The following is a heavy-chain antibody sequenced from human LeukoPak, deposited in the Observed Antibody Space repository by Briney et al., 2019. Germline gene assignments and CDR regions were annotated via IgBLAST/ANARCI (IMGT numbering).Heavy chain of an antibody. Sequence: PSETLSLTCTVSGGSISSSSYYWGWIRQPPGKGLEWIGSIYYSGSTYYNPSLKSRVTISVDTSKNQFSLKLSSVTAADTAMFYCTSGIRSSSWGTNFDYWGQGTLVTVSS. CDR3: TSGIRSSSWGTNFDY. CDR1: GGSISSSSYY. D-gene: IGHD6-13*01. CDR2: IYYSGST. J-gene: IGHJ4*02. V-gene: IGHV4-39*01.